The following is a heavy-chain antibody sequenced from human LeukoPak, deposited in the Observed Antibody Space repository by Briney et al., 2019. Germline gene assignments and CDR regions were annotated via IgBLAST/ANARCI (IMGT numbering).Heavy chain of an antibody. CDR3: ARDGDILTGYYFDY. V-gene: IGHV3-33*01. CDR2: IWYDGSNK. D-gene: IGHD3-9*01. J-gene: IGHJ4*02. Sequence: GGSLRLSCAASGLTFSSYGMHWVRQAPGKGLEWVAVIWYDGSNKYYADSVKGRFTISRDNSKNTLYLQMNSLRAEDTAVYYCARDGDILTGYYFDYWGQGTLVTVSS. CDR1: GLTFSSYG.